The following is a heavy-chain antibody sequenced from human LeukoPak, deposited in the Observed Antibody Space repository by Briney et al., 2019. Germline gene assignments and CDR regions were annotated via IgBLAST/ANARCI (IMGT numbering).Heavy chain of an antibody. J-gene: IGHJ4*02. V-gene: IGHV3-23*01. Sequence: PGGSLRLSCAASGFTFSSFAMRWVRQAPGKGLEWVSAFSGSGAGTYTADSVKGRFTVSRDNSKNTLYLRMNNLRAEDTAVYYCATQYGSSWRDYFDYWGQGTLVTVSS. CDR2: FSGSGAGT. D-gene: IGHD6-13*01. CDR1: GFTFSSFA. CDR3: ATQYGSSWRDYFDY.